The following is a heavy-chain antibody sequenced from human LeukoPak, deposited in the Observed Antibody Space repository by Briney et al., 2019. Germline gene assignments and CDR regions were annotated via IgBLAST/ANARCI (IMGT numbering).Heavy chain of an antibody. CDR3: AELGITMIGGV. CDR1: GFTFGSSG. V-gene: IGHV3-30*18. Sequence: GRSLRLSCAAAGFTFGSSGMHSVRQPPGKWLEWVAVISYDGSNKYYADSVKGRFTISRDNANNSLYLQMNSLRAEDTAVYYCAELGITMIGGVWGKGTTVTISS. J-gene: IGHJ6*04. D-gene: IGHD3-10*02. CDR2: ISYDGSNK.